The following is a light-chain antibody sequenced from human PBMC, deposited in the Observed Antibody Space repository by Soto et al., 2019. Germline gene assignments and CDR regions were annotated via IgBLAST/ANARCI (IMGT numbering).Light chain of an antibody. CDR2: DNY. CDR1: SSNIGNNY. Sequence: QSALTQPPSVSAAPGQKVTISCSGSSSNIGNNYVSWYQQLPGAAPKLLIYDNYKRPSGIPDRFSGSKSGTSATLGITGLQTGDEADYYCGTWDSSLSAYVFGTGTKVTVL. CDR3: GTWDSSLSAYV. V-gene: IGLV1-51*01. J-gene: IGLJ1*01.